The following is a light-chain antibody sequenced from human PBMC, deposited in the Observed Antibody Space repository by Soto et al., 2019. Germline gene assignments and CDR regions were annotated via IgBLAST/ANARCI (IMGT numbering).Light chain of an antibody. Sequence: QSALTQPASVSGSPGQSITISCTGTSNNVGRFNLVSWYQQVPGKAPKLMIYEVNKRPSGVSNRLSASKSGNTASLTISGLQAEDEADYYCCSYAGNSTLLFGGGTKVTVL. CDR1: SNNVGRFNL. V-gene: IGLV2-23*02. CDR2: EVN. J-gene: IGLJ2*01. CDR3: CSYAGNSTLL.